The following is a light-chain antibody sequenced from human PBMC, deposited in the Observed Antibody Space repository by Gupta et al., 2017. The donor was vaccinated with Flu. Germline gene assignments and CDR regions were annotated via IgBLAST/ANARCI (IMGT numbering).Light chain of an antibody. CDR1: QFVGDY. Sequence: LSLSPGYTVTLSCQASQFVGDYVGWYQQQPGPAPRLLIYDGSNRATGVPTRFSGSGSGTDFTLTISRREPEDFAIYCCQHRSNCPLTFGHGTKLEI. J-gene: IGKJ2*01. CDR3: QHRSNCPLT. CDR2: DGS. V-gene: IGKV3-11*01.